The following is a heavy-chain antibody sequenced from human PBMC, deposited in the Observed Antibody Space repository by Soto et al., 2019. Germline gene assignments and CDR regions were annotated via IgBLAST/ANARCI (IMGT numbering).Heavy chain of an antibody. CDR3: AREVQVHTPAFVY. Sequence: QVQLVQSGAEMKKPGSSVKVSCQSSGGTFNTYAMNWVRQAPGQGPEWMGDISPMFGAANYAPKFQGRVTITADESTGTSYMHLNRLTSEDTALYFCAREVQVHTPAFVYWGQGTLVTVSS. CDR1: GGTFNTYA. V-gene: IGHV1-69*19. J-gene: IGHJ4*02. D-gene: IGHD3-10*01. CDR2: ISPMFGAA.